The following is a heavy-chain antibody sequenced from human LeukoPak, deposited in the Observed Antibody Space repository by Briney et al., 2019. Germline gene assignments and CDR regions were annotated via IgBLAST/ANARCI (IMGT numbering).Heavy chain of an antibody. CDR1: GFTFSDYY. D-gene: IGHD3-10*01. J-gene: IGHJ4*02. CDR2: ISGSGHDI. V-gene: IGHV3-11*04. CDR3: AGGPQIREADY. Sequence: GGSLRLSCAASGFTFSDYYMGWIRQAPGKGLGWLAYISGSGHDINYADSVRGRFIISRDNAKNSLFLQMSNLRAEDSAVYYCAGGPQIREADYWGQGTLVTVSS.